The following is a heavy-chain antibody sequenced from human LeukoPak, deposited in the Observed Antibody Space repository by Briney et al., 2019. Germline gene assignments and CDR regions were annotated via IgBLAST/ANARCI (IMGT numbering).Heavy chain of an antibody. J-gene: IGHJ4*02. D-gene: IGHD3-22*01. CDR1: GFTFSSYA. Sequence: PGGPLRLSCAASGFTFSSYAMHWVRQAPGKGLEWVAVISYDGSNKYYADSVKGRFTISRDNSKNTLYLQMNSLRAEDTAVYYCAKDHLYYYDSSGYYSEYFDYWGQGTLVTVSS. CDR2: ISYDGSNK. CDR3: AKDHLYYYDSSGYYSEYFDY. V-gene: IGHV3-30*04.